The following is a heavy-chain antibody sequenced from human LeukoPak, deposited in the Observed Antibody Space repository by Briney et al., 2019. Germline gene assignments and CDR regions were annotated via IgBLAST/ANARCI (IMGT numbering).Heavy chain of an antibody. J-gene: IGHJ4*02. V-gene: IGHV4-30-4*08. CDR2: TYYSGST. D-gene: IGHD2-2*02. CDR3: ARTLLGYCSSTSCYNFDY. CDR1: GGSISSGGYY. Sequence: PSQTLSLTCTVTGGSISSGGYYWSWIRQPPRKGLEWIGYTYYSGSTYYNPSLKSRVTISVDTSKNQFSLKLSSVTAADTAVYYCARTLLGYCSSTSCYNFDYWGQGTLVTVSP.